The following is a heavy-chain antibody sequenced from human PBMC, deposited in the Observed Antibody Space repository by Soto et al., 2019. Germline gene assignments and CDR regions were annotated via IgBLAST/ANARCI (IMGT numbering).Heavy chain of an antibody. D-gene: IGHD1-20*01. CDR2: INAGNGNT. J-gene: IGHJ4*02. V-gene: IGHV1-3*01. CDR3: ARCITGAGGYVDY. CDR1: GYTFTSYA. Sequence: QVQLVQSGAEVKKPGASVKVSCKASGYTFTSYAMHWVRQAPGQRLEWMGWINAGNGNTKYSQKFQGRVTITRDTSASTAYMELSSLRSEDTAVYYCARCITGAGGYVDYWGQGTLVTVSS.